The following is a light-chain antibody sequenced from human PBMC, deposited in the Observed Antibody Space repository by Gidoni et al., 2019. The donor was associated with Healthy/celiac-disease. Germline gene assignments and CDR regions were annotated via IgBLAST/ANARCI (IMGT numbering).Light chain of an antibody. CDR1: QSVSSN. V-gene: IGKV3-15*01. CDR2: GAS. Sequence: EIVMTQSPATLSVSPGERATLSCRASQSVSSNLAWYQQKPGQAPRLLIYGASTSATGIPARFIGSGSGTEFTLTISSLQSEDFAVYYCQQYNNWPYTFGQGTKLEIK. J-gene: IGKJ2*01. CDR3: QQYNNWPYT.